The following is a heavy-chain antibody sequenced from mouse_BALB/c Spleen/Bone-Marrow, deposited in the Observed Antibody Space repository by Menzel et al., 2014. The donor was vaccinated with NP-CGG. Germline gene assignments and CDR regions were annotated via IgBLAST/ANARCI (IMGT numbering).Heavy chain of an antibody. CDR2: IDPYYGTT. V-gene: IGHV1-39*01. D-gene: IGHD2-14*01. CDR3: TRSRAYFRDWFAY. Sequence: VHVKQSGPELEKPGASVKISCKASGHSSTGYNMNWVKQSHGKSLEWIGNIDPYYGTTTFNQKFKDKATLTVDKSSSTAYMQLKSLTSEDSAVYYCTRSRAYFRDWFAYWGQGTLVTVSA. J-gene: IGHJ3*01. CDR1: GHSSTGYN.